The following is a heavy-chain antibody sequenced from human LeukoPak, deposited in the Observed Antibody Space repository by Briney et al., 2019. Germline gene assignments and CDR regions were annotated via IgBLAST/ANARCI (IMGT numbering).Heavy chain of an antibody. J-gene: IGHJ3*02. Sequence: ASVKVSCKVSGYTLTELSMHWVRQAPGKGLEWMGGFDPEDGETIYAQKFQGRVTMTEDTSTDTAYMELSSLRSEDTAVYYCATGLLRYFDWFRRGPSDAFDIWGQRTMVTVSS. V-gene: IGHV1-24*01. CDR2: FDPEDGET. D-gene: IGHD3-9*01. CDR3: ATGLLRYFDWFRRGPSDAFDI. CDR1: GYTLTELS.